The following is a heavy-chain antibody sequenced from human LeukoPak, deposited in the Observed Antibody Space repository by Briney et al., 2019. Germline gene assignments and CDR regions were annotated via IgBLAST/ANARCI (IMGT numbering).Heavy chain of an antibody. Sequence: GGSLRLSCAASGFTFSSYAMSWVRQAPGKGLEWVSGISWNSGSIGYADSVKGRFTISRDNAKNSLYLQMNSLRAEDTALYYCAKDVFWNYSAFDIWGQGTMVTVSS. V-gene: IGHV3-9*01. D-gene: IGHD1-7*01. J-gene: IGHJ3*02. CDR2: ISWNSGSI. CDR3: AKDVFWNYSAFDI. CDR1: GFTFSSYA.